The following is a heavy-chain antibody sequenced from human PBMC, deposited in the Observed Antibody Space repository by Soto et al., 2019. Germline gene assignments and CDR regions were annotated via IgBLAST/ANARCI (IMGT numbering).Heavy chain of an antibody. CDR1: GFTFSSYS. CDR2: ISSGSKTI. D-gene: IGHD2-15*01. CDR3: ARVPPLVEGWFDP. V-gene: IGHV3-48*02. J-gene: IGHJ5*02. Sequence: VGSLRLSCVASGFTFSSYSVNWVRQAPGKGLEWVSYISSGSKTIYYADSVKGRFTVSRDNAKNSQFLQMNSLRDEDTAVYYCARVPPLVEGWFDPWGQGTLVTVSS.